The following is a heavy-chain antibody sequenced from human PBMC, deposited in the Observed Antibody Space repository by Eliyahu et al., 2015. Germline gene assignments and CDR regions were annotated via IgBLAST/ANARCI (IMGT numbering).Heavy chain of an antibody. D-gene: IGHD3-22*01. CDR2: IIPXFGKP. CDR3: ARGPETKSAYYYNY. Sequence: QVQLVQSGAEVKKPGSSVRVSCKASGGTFSNYAISWVRQAPGQGLEWMGGIIPXFGKPNYAQKFQGRVTITADESTSTAFMELSRLRSEDTAVYYCARGPETKSAYYYNYWGQGTLVTVSS. V-gene: IGHV1-69*01. CDR1: GGTFSNYA. J-gene: IGHJ4*02.